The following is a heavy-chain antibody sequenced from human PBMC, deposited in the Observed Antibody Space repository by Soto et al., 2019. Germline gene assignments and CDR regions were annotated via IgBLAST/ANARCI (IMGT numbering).Heavy chain of an antibody. CDR1: AFTFSSYA. D-gene: IGHD2-21*02. V-gene: IGHV3-23*01. CDR2: VSGSGDST. Sequence: EVQLLESGGGLAQPGGSLRLSCAASAFTFSSYAMSWVGQAPGKGLEWVSAVSGSGDSTYYADSVKGRFTISRDNSKNTLYLQMNSLRAEDTAVYYCAKGRASDCPGCTQDYWGQGTLVTVSS. CDR3: AKGRASDCPGCTQDY. J-gene: IGHJ4*02.